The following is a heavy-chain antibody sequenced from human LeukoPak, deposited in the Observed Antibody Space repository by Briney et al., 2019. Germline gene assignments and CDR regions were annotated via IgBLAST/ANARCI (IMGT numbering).Heavy chain of an antibody. CDR1: GFTFSSYE. CDR3: ASDYYDRSRY. V-gene: IGHV3-48*03. Sequence: PGGSLRLSCAASGFTFSSYEMNWVRQAPGKGLEWVSYISSTGSTIYYADSVKGRFTISRDNAKNSLYLQMNSLRAEDTAVYYCASDYYDRSRYWGQGTLVTVSS. D-gene: IGHD3-22*01. CDR2: ISSTGSTI. J-gene: IGHJ4*02.